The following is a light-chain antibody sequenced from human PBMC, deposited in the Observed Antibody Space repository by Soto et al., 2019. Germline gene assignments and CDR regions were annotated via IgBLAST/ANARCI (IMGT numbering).Light chain of an antibody. V-gene: IGKV1-17*01. CDR2: AAS. CDR3: LQHNSYPWT. Sequence: DIRLTQFPSSLSASVGDRVTISCRASQNINTYLMWYQQKPGKAPKRLIYAASSLQSGVPSRFSGSGSGTEFTLTISSLQPEDFATYYCLQHNSYPWTFGQGTKVDIK. J-gene: IGKJ1*01. CDR1: QNINTY.